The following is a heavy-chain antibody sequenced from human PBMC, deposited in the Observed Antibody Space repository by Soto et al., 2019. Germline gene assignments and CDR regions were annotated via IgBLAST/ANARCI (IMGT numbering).Heavy chain of an antibody. CDR3: ARGLGGPYYYDSSGYSH. CDR2: IYSGGSS. J-gene: IGHJ4*02. Sequence: GGSLRLSCAASGFTVSSNYMSWVRQAPGKGLEWVSVIYSGGSSYYADSVNGRFTISRDNSKNRLYLQMNSLRAEDTAVYYCARGLGGPYYYDSSGYSHWGQGTLVTVSS. D-gene: IGHD3-22*01. CDR1: GFTVSSNY. V-gene: IGHV3-53*01.